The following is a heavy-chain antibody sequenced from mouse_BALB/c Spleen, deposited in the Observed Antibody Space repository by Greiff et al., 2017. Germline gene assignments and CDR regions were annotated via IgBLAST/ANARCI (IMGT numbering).Heavy chain of an antibody. CDR3: AYYGSSYRAMDY. J-gene: IGHJ4*01. V-gene: IGHV5-6-3*01. Sequence: EVHLVESGGGLVQPGGSLKLSCAASGFTFSSYGMSWVRQTPDKRLELVATINSNGGSTYYPDSVKGRFTISRDNAKNTLYLQMSSLKSEDTAMYYCAYYGSSYRAMDYWGQGTSVTVSS. D-gene: IGHD1-1*01. CDR1: GFTFSSYG. CDR2: INSNGGST.